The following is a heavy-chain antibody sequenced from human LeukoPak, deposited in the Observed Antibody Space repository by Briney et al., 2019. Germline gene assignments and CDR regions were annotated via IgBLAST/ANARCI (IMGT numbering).Heavy chain of an antibody. Sequence: PSETLSLTCAVYGGSFSGYYWSWIRQPPGKGLEWIGEINHSGSTNYNPSLKSRVTISVDTSKNQFSLKLSSVTAADTAVYYCARKAPSAVAGTLDYYGMDVWGQGTTVTVSS. D-gene: IGHD6-19*01. J-gene: IGHJ6*02. CDR1: GGSFSGYY. CDR2: INHSGST. V-gene: IGHV4-34*01. CDR3: ARKAPSAVAGTLDYYGMDV.